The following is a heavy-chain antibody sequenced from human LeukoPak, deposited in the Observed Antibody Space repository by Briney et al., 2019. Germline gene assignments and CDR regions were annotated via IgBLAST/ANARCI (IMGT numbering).Heavy chain of an antibody. CDR3: ARAPYGSGSYYNPLDY. CDR2: ISGSGGNT. J-gene: IGHJ4*02. Sequence: GGSLRLSCAASGFTFSSYAMSWVRQAPGKGLEWVSAISGSGGNTYYADSVKGRFTISRDNSKNTLYLQMNSLRAEDTAVYYCARAPYGSGSYYNPLDYWGQGTLVTVSS. CDR1: GFTFSSYA. V-gene: IGHV3-23*01. D-gene: IGHD3-10*01.